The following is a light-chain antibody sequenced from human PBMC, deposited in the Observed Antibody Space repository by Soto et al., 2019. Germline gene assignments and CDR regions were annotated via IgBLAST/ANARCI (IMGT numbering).Light chain of an antibody. Sequence: QSALTQPASVSGSPGQSITISCTGSTSDVGAYNYVSWYKHHPGQAPQLMIYEVSNRPSGVSNRFSGSKSGNTASLTISGLQADDEGDYYCCSYTSSITYVFGTGTKLTVL. CDR3: CSYTSSITYV. V-gene: IGLV2-14*01. J-gene: IGLJ1*01. CDR2: EVS. CDR1: TSDVGAYNY.